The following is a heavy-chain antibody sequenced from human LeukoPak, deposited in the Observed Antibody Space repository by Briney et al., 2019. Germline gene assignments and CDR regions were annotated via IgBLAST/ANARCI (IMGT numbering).Heavy chain of an antibody. CDR2: VSGSGHST. J-gene: IGHJ4*02. V-gene: IGHV3-23*01. D-gene: IGHD3-10*01. CDR3: ASSPNPQYYGSGTADY. CDR1: GFTFSIYA. Sequence: GGSLRLSCAASGFTFSIYAMSWVRQAPGKGLEWVSTVSGSGHSTFYADSVKGRFTTSRDNSKNTLYLQMNSLRAEDTAVYYCASSPNPQYYGSGTADYWGQGTLVTVSS.